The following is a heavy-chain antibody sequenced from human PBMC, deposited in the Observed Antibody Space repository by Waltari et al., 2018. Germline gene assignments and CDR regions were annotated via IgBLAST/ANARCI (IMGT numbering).Heavy chain of an antibody. CDR3: ARDLYDTGSGDYPGRDF. CDR2: IDSGGRET. J-gene: IGHJ4*02. D-gene: IGHD1-26*01. CDR1: GFTFSNFW. V-gene: IGHV3-74*01. Sequence: EVQLVESGGVLVHPGGSLRLSCAASGFTFSNFWMHWVRQAPGKGLVWVSRIDSGGRETSYAGSVKGRFTISRDNTKNTRYLQMNSLRGEDTGVYYCARDLYDTGSGDYPGRDFWGQGTLVTVAS.